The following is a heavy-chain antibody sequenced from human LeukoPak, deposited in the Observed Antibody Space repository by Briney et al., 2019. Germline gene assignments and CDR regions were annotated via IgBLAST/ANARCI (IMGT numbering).Heavy chain of an antibody. J-gene: IGHJ4*02. CDR2: IWYDGSNK. D-gene: IGHD6-13*01. CDR3: AKDRIAAAGIFDY. Sequence: PGGYLRLSCAASGFTFSSYGMHWVRQAPGKGLEWVAVIWYDGSNKYYADSVKGRFTISRDNSKNTLYLQMNSLRAEDTAVYYCAKDRIAAAGIFDYWGQGTLVTVSS. CDR1: GFTFSSYG. V-gene: IGHV3-33*06.